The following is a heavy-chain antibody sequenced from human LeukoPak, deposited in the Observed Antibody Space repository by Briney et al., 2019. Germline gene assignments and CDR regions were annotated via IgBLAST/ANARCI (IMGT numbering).Heavy chain of an antibody. CDR2: ISSDYI. CDR3: ARAPGGPRPGNWFDP. CDR1: GFTFSFYT. J-gene: IGHJ5*02. V-gene: IGHV3-21*01. D-gene: IGHD2-15*01. Sequence: PGGSLRLSCAVSGFTFSFYTINWVRQTPGKGLEWVSSISSDYIYYAESVRGRFTVSRDNAKNSLYLQMNSLSAEDTAIYYCARAPGGPRPGNWFDPWGQGTLVTVSS.